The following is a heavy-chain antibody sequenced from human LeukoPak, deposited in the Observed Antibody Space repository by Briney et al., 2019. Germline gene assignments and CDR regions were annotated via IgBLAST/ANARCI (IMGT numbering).Heavy chain of an antibody. CDR1: GFTFSSYA. V-gene: IGHV3-30*18. Sequence: GRSLRLSCAASGFTFSSYAIHWVRQAPGQGLEWVAVISYDGSNKCYADSVKGRFTISRDNSRNTLHLQMNSLRAEDTAVYSCAKASLRYFDWFSDYWGQGTLVTVSS. CDR2: ISYDGSNK. D-gene: IGHD3-9*01. J-gene: IGHJ4*02. CDR3: AKASLRYFDWFSDY.